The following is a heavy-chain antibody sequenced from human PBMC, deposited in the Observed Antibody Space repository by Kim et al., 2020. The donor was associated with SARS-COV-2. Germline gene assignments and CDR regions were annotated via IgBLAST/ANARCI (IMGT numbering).Heavy chain of an antibody. D-gene: IGHD3-16*02. Sequence: SETLSLTCAVYGGSFSGYYWSWIRQPPGKGLEWIGEINHSGSTNYNPSLKSRVTISVDTSKNQFSLKLSSVTAADTAVYYCARGPVKKGVQHWGQGTLVTVSS. CDR3: ARGPVKKGVQH. CDR2: INHSGST. V-gene: IGHV4-34*01. J-gene: IGHJ1*01. CDR1: GGSFSGYY.